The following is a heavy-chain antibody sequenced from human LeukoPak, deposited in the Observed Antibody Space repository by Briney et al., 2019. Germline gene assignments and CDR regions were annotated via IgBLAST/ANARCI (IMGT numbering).Heavy chain of an antibody. Sequence: SETLSLTCAVYGGSFSGYYWSWIRQPPGKGLEWIEEINHSGSTNYNPSLKSRVTISVDTSKNQFSLKLSSVTAADTAVYYCARGRSYYYGSGSYPNWGQGTLVTVSS. CDR2: INHSGST. J-gene: IGHJ4*02. D-gene: IGHD3-10*01. CDR1: GGSFSGYY. V-gene: IGHV4-34*01. CDR3: ARGRSYYYGSGSYPN.